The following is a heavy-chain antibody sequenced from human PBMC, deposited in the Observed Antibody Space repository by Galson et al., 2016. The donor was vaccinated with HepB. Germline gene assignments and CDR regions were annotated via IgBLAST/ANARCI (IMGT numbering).Heavy chain of an antibody. CDR1: GFTFSNHA. CDR3: AREAYGTSHNDQ. V-gene: IGHV3-23*01. Sequence: SLRLSCAASGFTFSNHAMTWVRQSPGKGLEWVSVIGGDGSPTYYADSVKGRFTISRANFKSIFYLQMIGLRAEDTAVYFCAREAYGTSHNDQWGQGTLVTVSS. D-gene: IGHD3-10*01. J-gene: IGHJ4*02. CDR2: IGGDGSPT.